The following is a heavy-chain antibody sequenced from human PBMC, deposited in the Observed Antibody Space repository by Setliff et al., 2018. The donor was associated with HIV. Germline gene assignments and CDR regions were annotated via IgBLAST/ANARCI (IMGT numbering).Heavy chain of an antibody. CDR1: GGSFSDYS. CDR3: AKSPGFSGYGGSG. D-gene: IGHD5-12*01. J-gene: IGHJ4*02. Sequence: PSETLSLTCAVYGGSFSDYSWSWIRQPPGKGLEWIGEISYSGSTNYNPSLKSRVTTSIDTSKNQFSLRLTSVTAADTAVYYCAKSPGFSGYGGSGWGQGTLVTVSS. CDR2: ISYSGST. V-gene: IGHV4-34*01.